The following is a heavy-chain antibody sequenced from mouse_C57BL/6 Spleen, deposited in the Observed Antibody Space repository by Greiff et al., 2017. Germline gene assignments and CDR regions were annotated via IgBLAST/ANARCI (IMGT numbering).Heavy chain of an antibody. CDR2: IRNKANGYTT. CDR1: GFTFTDYY. CDR3: ARYDSPHDCDAY. Sequence: EVQGVESGGGLVQPGGSLSLSCAASGFTFTDYYMSWVRQPPGKALEWLGFIRNKANGYTTEYSASVKGRFTISRDTSQSILYLQMNALRAEDSATYYCARYDSPHDCDAYWGQGTLVTVSA. D-gene: IGHD2-4*01. V-gene: IGHV7-3*01. J-gene: IGHJ3*01.